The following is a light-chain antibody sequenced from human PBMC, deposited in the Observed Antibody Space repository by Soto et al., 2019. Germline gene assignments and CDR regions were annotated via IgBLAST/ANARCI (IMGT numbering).Light chain of an antibody. CDR2: GVT. CDR3: SSYTTAYFYV. J-gene: IGLJ1*01. Sequence: QSVLTQPASVSGSPGQSITISCTGIISDVRGYNYVSWYQQHPGKAPKLIIHGVTNRPSGVSHRFSGSKSDYTASLTISGLQAEDEGDSYCSSYTTAYFYVFGTGTKVTVL. V-gene: IGLV2-14*01. CDR1: ISDVRGYNY.